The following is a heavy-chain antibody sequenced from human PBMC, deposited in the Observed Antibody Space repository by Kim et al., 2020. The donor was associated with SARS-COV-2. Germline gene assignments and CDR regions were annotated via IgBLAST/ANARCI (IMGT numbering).Heavy chain of an antibody. CDR2: INPNSGGT. Sequence: ASVKVSCKASGYTFTGYYMHWVRQAPGQGLEWMGWINPNSGGTNYAQKFQGRVTMTRDTSISTAYMELSRLRSDDTAVYYCARPGIAVAQYYFDYWGQGTLVTVSS. CDR1: GYTFTGYY. D-gene: IGHD6-19*01. J-gene: IGHJ4*02. V-gene: IGHV1-2*02. CDR3: ARPGIAVAQYYFDY.